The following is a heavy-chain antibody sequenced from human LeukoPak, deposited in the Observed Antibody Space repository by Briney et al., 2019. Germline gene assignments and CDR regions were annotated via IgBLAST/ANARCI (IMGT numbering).Heavy chain of an antibody. J-gene: IGHJ4*02. CDR3: ARVGGGVATRAHFDY. V-gene: IGHV3-48*04. CDR1: GFTFSSYS. D-gene: IGHD5-12*01. CDR2: ISGSSSII. Sequence: PGGSLRLSCAASGFTFSSYSMNWVRQAPGKGLEWVSVISGSSSIIYYADSVKGRFTISRGSAKNSLYLQMNSLRAEDTAVYYCARVGGGVATRAHFDYWGQGTLVTVSS.